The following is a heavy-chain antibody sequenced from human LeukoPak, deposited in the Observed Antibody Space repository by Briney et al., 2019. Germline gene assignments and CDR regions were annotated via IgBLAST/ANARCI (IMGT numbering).Heavy chain of an antibody. CDR1: GGTFSSYA. Sequence: ASVKVSCKASGGTFSSYAISWVRQAPGQGLEWVGRIIPIFGTANYAQKFQGRVTITTDESTSTAYMELSSLRSEDTAVYYCARTEDYYDSSGYFYWGQGTLVTVSS. CDR3: ARTEDYYDSSGYFY. D-gene: IGHD3-22*01. CDR2: IIPIFGTA. J-gene: IGHJ4*02. V-gene: IGHV1-69*05.